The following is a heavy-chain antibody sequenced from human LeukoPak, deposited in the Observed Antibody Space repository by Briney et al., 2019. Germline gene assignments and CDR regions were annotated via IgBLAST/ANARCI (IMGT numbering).Heavy chain of an antibody. CDR1: GFTFANYW. D-gene: IGHD3-10*01. CDR2: INPGDSNI. V-gene: IGHV5-51*01. J-gene: IGHJ4*02. Sequence: GESLKISCQGSGFTFANYWIGWVRQMPGKGLEWMAIINPGDSNIIYSPSFQGQVTISIDKSIKTAYLQWRSLKASDTAMYYCARPGKAGSYYKYYFEYWGQGTLVTVSS. CDR3: ARPGKAGSYYKYYFEY.